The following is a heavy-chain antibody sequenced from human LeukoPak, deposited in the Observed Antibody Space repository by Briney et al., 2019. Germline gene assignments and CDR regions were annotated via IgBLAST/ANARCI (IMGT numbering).Heavy chain of an antibody. V-gene: IGHV3-30*18. D-gene: IGHD4-17*01. J-gene: IGHJ4*02. CDR3: AKSPYRPLDYGDYAYFDY. CDR2: ISYDGSNK. Sequence: GGSLRLSCAASGFTFSSYGMHWVRQAPGKGLEWVAVISYDGSNKYYADSVKGRFTISRDNSKNTLYLQMNSLRAEDTAVYYCAKSPYRPLDYGDYAYFDYWGQGTLVTVSS. CDR1: GFTFSSYG.